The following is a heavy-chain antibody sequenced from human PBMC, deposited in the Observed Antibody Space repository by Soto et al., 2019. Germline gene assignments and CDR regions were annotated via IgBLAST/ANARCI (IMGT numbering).Heavy chain of an antibody. J-gene: IGHJ4*02. Sequence: QVQLQESGPGLARPSGTLSLTCAVSGGSISSGNWWSWVRQCPGKGLEWIGEVFYRGTTNYSPSLRSRVTISLDRSNNHFSLKLNSVTAADTAVYYCARKNGGGGYFDYWGQGTLVTVSS. CDR3: ARKNGGGGYFDY. V-gene: IGHV4-4*02. CDR1: GGSISSGNW. D-gene: IGHD2-8*01. CDR2: VFYRGTT.